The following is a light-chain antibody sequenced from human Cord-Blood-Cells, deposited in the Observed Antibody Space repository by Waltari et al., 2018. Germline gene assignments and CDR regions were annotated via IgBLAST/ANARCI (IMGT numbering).Light chain of an antibody. Sequence: DIQMTQSPSSLSASVGDRVTITFRASQSISSYLNWYQQKPGKAPKLLIYAESSLRSGVPSRFSGSGSGTDFTLTISSLQPEDFATYYCQQSYSTPPAFGGGTKVEIK. V-gene: IGKV1-39*01. CDR2: AES. J-gene: IGKJ4*01. CDR1: QSISSY. CDR3: QQSYSTPPA.